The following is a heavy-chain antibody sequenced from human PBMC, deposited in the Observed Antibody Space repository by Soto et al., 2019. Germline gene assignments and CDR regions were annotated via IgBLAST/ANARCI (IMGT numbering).Heavy chain of an antibody. Sequence: QLQLQESGPGLVKPSETLSLTCTVSGGSISSSSYYWGWIRQPPGKGLEWIGSVYYSGSTYYNPSLKSRATISVDTSKNQFPLKLSSVTAADTAVYYCARQGYYDFWSGTAGGYYYMDVWGKGTTVTVSS. D-gene: IGHD3-3*01. CDR2: VYYSGST. V-gene: IGHV4-39*01. CDR1: GGSISSSSYY. CDR3: ARQGYYDFWSGTAGGYYYMDV. J-gene: IGHJ6*03.